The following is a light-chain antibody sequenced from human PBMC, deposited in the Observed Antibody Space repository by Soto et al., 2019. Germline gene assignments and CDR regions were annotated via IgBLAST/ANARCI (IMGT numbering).Light chain of an antibody. CDR1: QSISTY. Sequence: DIQMTQSPSSLFASVGDRVTITCRASQSISTYLNWYQQRPGKAPRLLIYAASSLQSGVPSRFSGSGSGTDFTLTISSLQPEDFATYYCQRSYRSISFGQGIRLEIK. CDR2: AAS. V-gene: IGKV1-39*01. J-gene: IGKJ5*01. CDR3: QRSYRSIS.